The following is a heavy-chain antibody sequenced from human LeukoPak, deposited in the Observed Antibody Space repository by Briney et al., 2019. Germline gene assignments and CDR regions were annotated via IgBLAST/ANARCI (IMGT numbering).Heavy chain of an antibody. V-gene: IGHV3-33*01. CDR2: IWYDGSNK. CDR1: GFTFSSYG. Sequence: GGSLRLSCAASGFTFSSYGMHWVRQAPGKGLEWVAAIWYDGSNKYYVDSVKGRFTISRDNSKNTLYLQMNTLRAEDTAVYYCARGSSGGWYRVDYWSQGTLVTV. D-gene: IGHD6-19*01. J-gene: IGHJ4*02. CDR3: ARGSSGGWYRVDY.